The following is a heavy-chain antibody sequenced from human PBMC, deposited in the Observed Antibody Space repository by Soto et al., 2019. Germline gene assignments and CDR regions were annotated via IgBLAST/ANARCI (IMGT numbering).Heavy chain of an antibody. CDR2: MNPNSGNT. J-gene: IGHJ4*02. CDR1: GCTFTSYD. Sequence: ASVKVSCKASGCTFTSYDINWVRQATGQGLEWMGWMNPNSGNTGYAQKFQGRVTMTRNTSISTAYMELSSLRSEDTAVYYCATSEAYYDFWSGYTLDYWGQGTLVTVSS. D-gene: IGHD3-3*01. CDR3: ATSEAYYDFWSGYTLDY. V-gene: IGHV1-8*01.